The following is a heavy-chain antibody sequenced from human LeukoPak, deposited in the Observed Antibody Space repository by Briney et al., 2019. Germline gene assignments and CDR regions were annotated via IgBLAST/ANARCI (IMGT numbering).Heavy chain of an antibody. Sequence: GGSLRLSCAAFGLSSNTYGRRWVRQDTGKGLEWVAMISYHGRNTYYADSVRGRFTISRDNSNNTLYLQIDSLRVEDTAIYYCAKDRYPTAVTSNGMDVWGQGTTVTVSS. V-gene: IGHV3-30*18. J-gene: IGHJ6*02. CDR2: ISYHGRNT. CDR3: AKDRYPTAVTSNGMDV. D-gene: IGHD4-17*01. CDR1: GLSSNTYG.